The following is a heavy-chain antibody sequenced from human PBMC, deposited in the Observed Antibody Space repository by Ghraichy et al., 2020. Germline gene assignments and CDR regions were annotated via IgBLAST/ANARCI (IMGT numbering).Heavy chain of an antibody. CDR2: IYYSGST. Sequence: SETLSLTCTVSGGSISSYSWSWIRQPPGKGLEWIGFIYYSGSTHYNPSLKSRVTISVDTSKNHFSLKLSSVTAADTAVYYCARVYCSSNSCPDTFDIWGQGTMVTVSS. J-gene: IGHJ3*02. V-gene: IGHV4-59*01. D-gene: IGHD2-2*01. CDR3: ARVYCSSNSCPDTFDI. CDR1: GGSISSYS.